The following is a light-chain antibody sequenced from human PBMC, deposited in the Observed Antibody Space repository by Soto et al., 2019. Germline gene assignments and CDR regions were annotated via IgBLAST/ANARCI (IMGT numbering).Light chain of an antibody. CDR2: GAS. CDR1: QSVRSN. Sequence: EIVITQSPSTLSVSPGERATLSCRASQSVRSNLAWYQQKPGQVPKLLIHGASARDTAISDRFSGSGSGTEFTLTINSLQSEDFAVYFCQQYNQWPWTFGQGTKVDIK. J-gene: IGKJ1*01. V-gene: IGKV3-15*01. CDR3: QQYNQWPWT.